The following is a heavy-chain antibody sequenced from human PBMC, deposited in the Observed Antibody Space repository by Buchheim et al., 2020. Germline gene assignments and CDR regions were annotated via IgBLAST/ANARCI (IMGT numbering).Heavy chain of an antibody. D-gene: IGHD1-7*01. CDR3: ARGAELELRGYYYYGMDV. V-gene: IGHV4-30-4*01. J-gene: IGHJ6*02. Sequence: QVQLQESGPGLVKPSQTLSLTCTVSGGSISSGDYYWSWIRQPPGKGLEWIGYIYYSGSTYYNPSLKSRVTISVETSKNKFSLKLSSVTAADTAVYYCARGAELELRGYYYYGMDVWGQGTT. CDR2: IYYSGST. CDR1: GGSISSGDYY.